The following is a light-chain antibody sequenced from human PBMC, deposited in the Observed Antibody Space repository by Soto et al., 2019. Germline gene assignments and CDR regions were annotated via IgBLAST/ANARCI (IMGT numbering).Light chain of an antibody. V-gene: IGKV3-15*01. CDR2: DAS. CDR1: QSISRS. Sequence: EIVLTQSPAILPVSPGERATLSCRASQSISRSLAWYQQKPGQAPRLLISDASTRATGIPARFSGSGSGTEFTLTISSLQSEDFALHYCHQYNSWPPGTFGQGTKVDIK. J-gene: IGKJ2*01. CDR3: HQYNSWPPGT.